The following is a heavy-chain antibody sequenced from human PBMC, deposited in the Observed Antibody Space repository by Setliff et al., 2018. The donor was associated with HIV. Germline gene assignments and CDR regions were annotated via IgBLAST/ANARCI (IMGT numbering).Heavy chain of an antibody. D-gene: IGHD2-15*01. J-gene: IGHJ4*02. CDR2: IMSILRIA. Sequence: GASVKVSCQASGGSFTSFAISWVRQAPGQGLEWMGGIMSILRIANYAQKFQGRVTITANKSTRTAYMELSSLRSEDTAVYYCAKELSYCSGGNCYFGSWGQGTLVTVSS. CDR1: GGSFTSFA. CDR3: AKELSYCSGGNCYFGS. V-gene: IGHV1-69*10.